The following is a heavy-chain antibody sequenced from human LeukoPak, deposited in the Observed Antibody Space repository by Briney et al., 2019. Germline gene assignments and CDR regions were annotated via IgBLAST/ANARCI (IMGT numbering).Heavy chain of an antibody. CDR1: GGTFSSYA. J-gene: IGHJ4*02. CDR3: ARLSPYYDILTGYYN. V-gene: IGHV1-69*01. CDR2: IIPIFGTA. D-gene: IGHD3-9*01. Sequence: GSSVKVSCKASGGTFSSYAISWVRQAPGQGLEWMGGIIPIFGTANYAQKFQGRVTITADESTSTAYMELSSLRSEDTAVYYCARLSPYYDILTGYYNWGQGTLVTVSS.